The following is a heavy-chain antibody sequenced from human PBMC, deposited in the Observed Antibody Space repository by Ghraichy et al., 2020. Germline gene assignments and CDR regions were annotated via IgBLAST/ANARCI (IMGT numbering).Heavy chain of an antibody. Sequence: GGSLRLSCSASGFTFSNYAIHWVRQAPGKGLEFVSAIANNGGITYYADSVKGRFTISRDNSENTVDLQMSSLRAEDTAIYYCVKGGYSTGWYAGFDPWGQGTLVTVSS. CDR3: VKGGYSTGWYAGFDP. V-gene: IGHV3-64D*09. CDR2: IANNGGIT. CDR1: GFTFSNYA. J-gene: IGHJ5*02. D-gene: IGHD6-19*01.